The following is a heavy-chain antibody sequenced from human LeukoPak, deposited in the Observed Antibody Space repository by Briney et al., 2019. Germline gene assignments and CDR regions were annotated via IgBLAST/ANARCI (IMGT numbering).Heavy chain of an antibody. D-gene: IGHD6-13*01. CDR1: GFTFSNAW. CDR2: VKSKTDGGTT. CDR3: TTDLASSSWYRPGY. J-gene: IGHJ4*02. V-gene: IGHV3-15*01. Sequence: PGGSLRLSCAASGFTFSNAWMNWVRQAPGKGLEWVGRVKSKTDGGTTDYAAPVKGRFTISRDDSKKTLYLEMNSLKNEDTAVYYCTTDLASSSWYRPGYWGQGTLVTVSS.